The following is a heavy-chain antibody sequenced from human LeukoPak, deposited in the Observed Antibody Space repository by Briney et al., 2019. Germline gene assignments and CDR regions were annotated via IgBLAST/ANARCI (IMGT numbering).Heavy chain of an antibody. D-gene: IGHD5-12*01. CDR2: INPSGGST. CDR1: GYTFSDNF. V-gene: IGHV1-46*01. CDR3: ARGVATGYFDY. Sequence: ASVKVSCKASGYTFSDNFMHWVRQAPGQGREWMGIINPSGGSTSYAQKFQGRVTMTRDTSTSTVYMELSSLRSEDAAVYYCARGVATGYFDYWGQGTLVTVSS. J-gene: IGHJ4*02.